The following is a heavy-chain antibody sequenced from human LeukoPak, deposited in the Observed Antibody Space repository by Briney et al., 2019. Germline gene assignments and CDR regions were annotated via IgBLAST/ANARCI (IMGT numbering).Heavy chain of an antibody. D-gene: IGHD6-13*01. CDR1: GGSISSSSYY. Sequence: RTSETLSLTCTVSGGSISSSSYYWSWIRQPPGKGLEWIGYIYYSGSTNYNPSLKSRVTISVDTSKNQFSLKLSSVTAADTAVYYCATWAAGPHSWFNPWGQGTLVTVSS. CDR2: IYYSGST. CDR3: ATWAAGPHSWFNP. J-gene: IGHJ5*02. V-gene: IGHV4-61*01.